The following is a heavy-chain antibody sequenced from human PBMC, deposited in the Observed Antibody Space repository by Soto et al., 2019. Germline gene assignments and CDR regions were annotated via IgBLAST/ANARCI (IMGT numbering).Heavy chain of an antibody. Sequence: ASVKVSCKASGYTFTSYDINWVRQATGQGLEWMGWMNPNSGNTGYAQKFQGRVTMTRNTSISTAYMELSSLRSEDTAVYYCARRELRFLEWLKPYYYGMDVWGQGTTVTVSS. CDR1: GYTFTSYD. D-gene: IGHD3-3*01. V-gene: IGHV1-8*01. CDR2: MNPNSGNT. CDR3: ARRELRFLEWLKPYYYGMDV. J-gene: IGHJ6*02.